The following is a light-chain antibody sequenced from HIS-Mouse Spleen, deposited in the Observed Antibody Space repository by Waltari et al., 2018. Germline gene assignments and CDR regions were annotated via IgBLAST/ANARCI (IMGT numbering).Light chain of an antibody. J-gene: IGLJ2*01. CDR1: SSDVGGYNY. Sequence: QSALTQPASVSGSPGQSITISCPGTSSDVGGYNYFSWYQQHPGKAPKLMIYDVSNRPSGVSNRFSGSKSGNTASLTISGLQAEDEADYYCSSYTSSSTLGFGGGTKLTVL. CDR3: SSYTSSSTLG. CDR2: DVS. V-gene: IGLV2-14*03.